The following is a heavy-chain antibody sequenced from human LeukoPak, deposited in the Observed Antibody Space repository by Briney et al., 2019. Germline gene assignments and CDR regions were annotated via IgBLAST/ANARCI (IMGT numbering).Heavy chain of an antibody. D-gene: IGHD2-21*02. J-gene: IGHJ4*02. Sequence: PSETLSLTCTVSGGSISSGGYYWSWIRQHPGKGLEWIGYIYYSGSTYYNPSLKSRVTISVDTSKNQFSLKLSSVTAADTAVYYCARATAAYCDGDCYSGGVHYQLDYWGQGTLVTVSS. CDR3: ARATAAYCDGDCYSGGVHYQLDY. CDR2: IYYSGST. CDR1: GGSISSGGYY. V-gene: IGHV4-31*03.